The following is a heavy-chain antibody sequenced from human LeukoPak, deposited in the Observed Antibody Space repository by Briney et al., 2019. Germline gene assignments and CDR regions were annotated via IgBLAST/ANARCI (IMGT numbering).Heavy chain of an antibody. CDR1: GGSMNSDY. CDR3: ATVVDESDIDN. Sequence: RASETLSLTCSVSGGSMNSDYYCWIRQSSGMGLEWIGYFKYDGNTGYNPSLKSRATISKDTSKNQFSLKVNFVTAADTAVYYRATVVDESDIDNWGQGTLVTVSS. D-gene: IGHD2-21*02. J-gene: IGHJ4*02. V-gene: IGHV4-59*01. CDR2: FKYDGNT.